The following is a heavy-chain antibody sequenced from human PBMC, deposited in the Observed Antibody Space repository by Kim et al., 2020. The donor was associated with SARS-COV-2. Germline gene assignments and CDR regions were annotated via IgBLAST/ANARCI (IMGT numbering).Heavy chain of an antibody. V-gene: IGHV1-3*01. Sequence: ASVKVSCKASGYTFTSYAMHWVRQAPGQRLEWMGWINAGNGNTKYSHKFQGRVTITRDTSASTAYMELSSLRSEDTAVYYCARDSYYDIFRYYYYYMDVWGKGTTVTVSS. J-gene: IGHJ6*03. CDR2: INAGNGNT. D-gene: IGHD3-9*01. CDR3: ARDSYYDIFRYYYYYMDV. CDR1: GYTFTSYA.